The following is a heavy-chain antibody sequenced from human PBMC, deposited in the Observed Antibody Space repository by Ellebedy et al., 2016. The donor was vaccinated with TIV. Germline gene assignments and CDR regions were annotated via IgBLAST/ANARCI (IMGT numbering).Heavy chain of an antibody. CDR2: INHSGST. V-gene: IGHV4-34*01. Sequence: MPSETLSLTCAVYGWSFSGYYWPWIRHPPGKGLEWIGEINHSGSTNYNPSLKSRVTISVDKSKNQFSLKLSSVTAADTAVYYCARVVLGIAARVGWFDPWGQGTLVTVSS. CDR3: ARVVLGIAARVGWFDP. CDR1: GWSFSGYY. D-gene: IGHD6-6*01. J-gene: IGHJ5*02.